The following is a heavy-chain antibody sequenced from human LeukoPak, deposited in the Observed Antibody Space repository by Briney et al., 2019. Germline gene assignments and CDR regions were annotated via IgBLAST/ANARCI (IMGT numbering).Heavy chain of an antibody. J-gene: IGHJ4*02. CDR3: ARGGCSSTSCRRYFDY. V-gene: IGHV6-1*01. CDR1: GDSVSSNSAA. Sequence: SQTLSLTCAISGDSVSSNSAAWNWIRQSPSRGLEWLGRTYYKSKWYNDYAVSVKSRMTINPDTSKNHFSLQLSSVTPEDTAVYYCARGGCSSTSCRRYFDYWAREPWSPSPQ. CDR2: TYYKSKWYN. D-gene: IGHD2-2*01.